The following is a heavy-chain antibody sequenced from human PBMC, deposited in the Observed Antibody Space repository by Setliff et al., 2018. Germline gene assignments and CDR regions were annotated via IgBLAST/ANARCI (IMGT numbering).Heavy chain of an antibody. D-gene: IGHD3-3*02. CDR2: VNRYGSG. J-gene: IGHJ5*02. CDR3: ARGLAVNRCDP. V-gene: IGHV4-34*01. Sequence: PSETLSLTCSVYGASFNTYYWSWIRQPPGKGLEWIGEVNRYGSGDYNPSLESRVTISVDTSKNQFSLNLTSVTAADTAVYYCARGLAVNRCDPWGQGTLVTVSS. CDR1: GASFNTYY.